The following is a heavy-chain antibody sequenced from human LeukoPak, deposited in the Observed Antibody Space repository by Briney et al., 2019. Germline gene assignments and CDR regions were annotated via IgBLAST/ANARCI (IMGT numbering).Heavy chain of an antibody. CDR3: ARNTETAIPLPYYFDY. J-gene: IGHJ4*02. Sequence: GASVKVSCKASGYTLTSYAMHWVRQAPGQRLEWMGWINAGNGNTKYSQKFQGRVTITRDTSASTAYMDLSSLRSEDTAVYYCARNTETAIPLPYYFDYWGQGTLVTVSS. CDR1: GYTLTSYA. D-gene: IGHD2-21*02. V-gene: IGHV1-3*01. CDR2: INAGNGNT.